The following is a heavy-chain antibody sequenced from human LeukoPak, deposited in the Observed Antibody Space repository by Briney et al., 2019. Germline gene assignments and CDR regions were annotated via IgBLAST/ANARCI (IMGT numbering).Heavy chain of an antibody. CDR3: ARDYDGVRGHW. CDR2: IKEGGRAK. D-gene: IGHD2-8*01. V-gene: IGHV3-7*04. CDR1: GYRFTSYW. Sequence: GGSLEISFKGAGYRFTSYWIGWVRQAPGKGLEGVANIKEGGRAKYYVDSVNGRFTISRDNAKNSLYLQMNSLRADDTAVYCCARDYDGVRGHWWGQGTLVTVSS. J-gene: IGHJ4*02.